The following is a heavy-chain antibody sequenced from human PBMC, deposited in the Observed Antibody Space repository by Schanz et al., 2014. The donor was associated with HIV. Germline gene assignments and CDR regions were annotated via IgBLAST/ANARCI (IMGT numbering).Heavy chain of an antibody. J-gene: IGHJ4*02. Sequence: QVQLVESGGGVVQPGRSLRLSCAASGFTFSSSGMHWVRQAPGKGLEWVAVISYDGINKNYADSVRGRFTISRDNSKNTLYLQMDRLSDDDTSVYYCARGYWKYVNYWGQGTRVTVS. V-gene: IGHV3-30*03. CDR2: ISYDGINK. CDR3: ARGYWKYVNY. CDR1: GFTFSSSG. D-gene: IGHD1-7*01.